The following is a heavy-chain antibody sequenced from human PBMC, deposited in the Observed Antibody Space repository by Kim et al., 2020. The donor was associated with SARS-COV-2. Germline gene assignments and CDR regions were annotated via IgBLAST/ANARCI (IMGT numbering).Heavy chain of an antibody. J-gene: IGHJ6*02. CDR1: GFTFSSYS. D-gene: IGHD6-13*01. V-gene: IGHV3-21*01. CDR3: AREGGEGSRSGYYYGMDV. CDR2: ISSSSSYI. Sequence: GGSLRLSCAASGFTFSSYSMNWVRQAPGKGLEWVSSISSSSSYIYYADSVKGRFTISRDNAKNSLYLQMNSLRAEDTAVYYCAREGGEGSRSGYYYGMDVWGQGTTVTVSS.